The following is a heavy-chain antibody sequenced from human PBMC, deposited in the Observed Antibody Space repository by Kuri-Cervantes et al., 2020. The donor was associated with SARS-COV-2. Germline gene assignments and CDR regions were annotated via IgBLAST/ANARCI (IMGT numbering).Heavy chain of an antibody. CDR1: GFTFGDYA. CDR2: IRSKAYGGTT. V-gene: IGHV3-49*04. Sequence: GGSLRLSCTASGFTFGDYAMSWVRQAPGKGLEWVGFIRSKAYGGTTEYAASVKGRFTISGDDSKSIAYLQMNSLKTEDTAVYYCTWTDSSGYYFDFDYWGQGTLVTVSS. D-gene: IGHD3-22*01. J-gene: IGHJ4*02. CDR3: TWTDSSGYYFDFDY.